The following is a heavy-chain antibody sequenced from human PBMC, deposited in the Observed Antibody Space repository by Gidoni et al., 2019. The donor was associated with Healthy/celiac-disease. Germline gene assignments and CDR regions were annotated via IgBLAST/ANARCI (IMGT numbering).Heavy chain of an antibody. J-gene: IGHJ4*02. D-gene: IGHD6-19*01. CDR3: AKDVESWSGWYKGGIDY. CDR1: GFTFDDYT. CDR2: ISWDGGST. V-gene: IGHV3-43*01. Sequence: EVQLVESGGVVVQPGGSLRLSCAASGFTFDDYTMHWVRQAPGKGLEWVSLISWDGGSTYYADSVKGRFTISRDNSKNSLYLQMNSLRTEDTALYYCAKDVESWSGWYKGGIDYWGQGTLVTVSS.